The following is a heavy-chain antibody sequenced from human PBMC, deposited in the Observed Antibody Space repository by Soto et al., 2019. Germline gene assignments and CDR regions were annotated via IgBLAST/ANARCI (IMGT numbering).Heavy chain of an antibody. CDR3: TRDANAIDY. J-gene: IGHJ4*02. CDR1: GFTFSDNW. V-gene: IGHV3-74*01. CDR2: INSDGTDA. Sequence: GGSLRLSCAASGFTFSDNWIHWIRQPPGKGLVWVSRINSDGTDADYADSVKGRFTISRDNARNTLYLQMNSLRAEDTAVYYCTRDANAIDYWGQGTMVTVS.